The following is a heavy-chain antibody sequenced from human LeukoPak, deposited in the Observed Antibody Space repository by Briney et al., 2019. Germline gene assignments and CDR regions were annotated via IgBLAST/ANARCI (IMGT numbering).Heavy chain of an antibody. CDR2: IYYSGST. V-gene: IGHV4-39*07. D-gene: IGHD3-10*01. CDR3: ARGAAIMVRGVHFDY. CDR1: GGSISSSSYY. J-gene: IGHJ4*02. Sequence: SETLSLTCTVSGGSISSSSYYWGWIRQPPGKGLEWIGSIYYSGSTYYNPSLKSRVTISVDTSKNQFSLKLSSVTAADTAVYYCARGAAIMVRGVHFDYWGQGTLVTVSS.